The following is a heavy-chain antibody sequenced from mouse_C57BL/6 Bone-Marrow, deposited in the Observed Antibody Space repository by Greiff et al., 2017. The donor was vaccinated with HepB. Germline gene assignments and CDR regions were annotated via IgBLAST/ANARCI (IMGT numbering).Heavy chain of an antibody. V-gene: IGHV10-1*01. CDR2: IRSKSNNYAT. Sequence: EVQVVESGGGLVQPKGSLKLSCAASGFSFNTYAMNWVRQAPGKGLEWVARIRSKSNNYATYYADSVKDRFTISRDDSESMLYLQMNNLKTEDTAMYYCVRHNGGFAYWGQGTLVTVSA. CDR1: GFSFNTYA. J-gene: IGHJ3*01. CDR3: VRHNGGFAY.